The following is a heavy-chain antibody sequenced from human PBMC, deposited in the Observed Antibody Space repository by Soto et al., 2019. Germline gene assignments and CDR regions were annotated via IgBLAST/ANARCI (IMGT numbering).Heavy chain of an antibody. CDR1: GGSISSYY. V-gene: IGHV4-59*08. J-gene: IGHJ4*02. CDR3: ARSGYGGYDPRITSHY. Sequence: PSETLSLTCTVSGGSISSYYWSWIRQPPGKGLEWIGYIYYSGSTDYNPSLKSRVTISVDTSKNQFSLRLSSVTAADTAIYYCARSGYGGYDPRITSHYWCQGTLVTVSS. CDR2: IYYSGST. D-gene: IGHD5-12*01.